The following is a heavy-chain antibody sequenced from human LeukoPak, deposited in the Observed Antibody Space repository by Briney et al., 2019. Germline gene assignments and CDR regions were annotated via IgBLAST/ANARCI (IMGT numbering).Heavy chain of an antibody. CDR1: GYTFTGYY. CDR3: ARDSHLSSSGWD. Sequence: SVKVSCKASGYTFTGYYMHWVRQAPGQGLEWMGWINPNSGGTNYAQKFQGRVTMTRDTSISTAYMELSRLRSDDTAVYYCARDSHLSSSGWDWGQGTLVTVSS. CDR2: INPNSGGT. V-gene: IGHV1-2*02. J-gene: IGHJ4*02. D-gene: IGHD6-19*01.